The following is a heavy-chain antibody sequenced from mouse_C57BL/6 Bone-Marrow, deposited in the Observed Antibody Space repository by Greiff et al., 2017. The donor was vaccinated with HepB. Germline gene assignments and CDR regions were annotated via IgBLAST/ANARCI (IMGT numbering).Heavy chain of an antibody. V-gene: IGHV1-54*01. J-gene: IGHJ2*01. Sequence: QVQLKESGAELVRPGTSVKVSCKASGYAFTNYLIEWVKQRPGQGLEWIGVINPGSGGTNYNEKFKGKATLTADKSSSTAYMQLSSLKSEDSAVYFCARYPYRNYGHYFDYWGQGTTLTVSS. D-gene: IGHD2-5*01. CDR1: GYAFTNYL. CDR3: ARYPYRNYGHYFDY. CDR2: INPGSGGT.